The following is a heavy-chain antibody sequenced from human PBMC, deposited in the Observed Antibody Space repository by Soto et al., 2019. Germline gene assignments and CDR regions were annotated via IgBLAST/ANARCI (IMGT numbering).Heavy chain of an antibody. Sequence: LRLSCAASGFTFSSYGMHWVRQAPGKGLEWVAVIWYDGSNKYYADSVKGRFTISRDNSKNTLYLQMNSLRAEDTAVYYCARGIPSSNWFDPWGQGTLVTVSS. CDR3: ARGIPSSNWFDP. CDR1: GFTFSSYG. V-gene: IGHV3-33*01. CDR2: IWYDGSNK. J-gene: IGHJ5*02.